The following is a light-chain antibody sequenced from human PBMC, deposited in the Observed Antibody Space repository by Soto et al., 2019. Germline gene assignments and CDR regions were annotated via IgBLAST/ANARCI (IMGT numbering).Light chain of an antibody. CDR1: QGISSY. V-gene: IGKV1-9*01. J-gene: IGKJ2*01. Sequence: DFQLTQSPSFLSESVGDRVTITCRASQGISSYLAWYQQNPGKAPNLLIYAASTLQIGVPSRFSGSEYGTEFTRTISSLKPEDFATYYCQQLNSYPRTFGQGTKLEIK. CDR2: AAS. CDR3: QQLNSYPRT.